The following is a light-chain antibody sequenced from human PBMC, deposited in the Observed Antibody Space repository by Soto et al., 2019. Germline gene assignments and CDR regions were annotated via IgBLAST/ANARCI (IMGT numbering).Light chain of an antibody. Sequence: DIQMTQSPSSLSASVGDRVTITCRASQSISSYLNWYQQKPGKAPKLLIYAASSLQSGVPSRFSGSGSGTDFTLNISSLQPEDFATYYCQQSYSTLFWTFGQGTKVEIK. CDR1: QSISSY. CDR3: QQSYSTLFWT. V-gene: IGKV1-39*01. J-gene: IGKJ1*01. CDR2: AAS.